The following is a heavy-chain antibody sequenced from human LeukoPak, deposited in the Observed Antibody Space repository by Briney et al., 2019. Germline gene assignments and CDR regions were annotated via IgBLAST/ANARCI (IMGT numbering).Heavy chain of an antibody. CDR3: ARENDSSGSNYFDY. D-gene: IGHD3-10*01. CDR2: INPKSGGT. V-gene: IGHV1-2*02. CDR1: GYTFTGYY. J-gene: IGHJ4*02. Sequence: GASVKVSCKASGYTFTGYYMHWVRQAPGQGLEWMGWINPKSGGTNYAQKFQGRVTMTRDTSISTAYMELSRLRSDDTAVYYCARENDSSGSNYFDYWGQGNLVTVSS.